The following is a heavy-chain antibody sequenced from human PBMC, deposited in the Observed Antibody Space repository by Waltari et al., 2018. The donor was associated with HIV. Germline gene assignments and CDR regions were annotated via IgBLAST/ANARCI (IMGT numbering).Heavy chain of an antibody. CDR3: ARDHGGGWLTS. J-gene: IGHJ5*02. CDR2: IKEDGSAK. Sequence: EVQLVESGGGLVQPVGSLRPSCEASGFSFSTDWLSWVRQAPGKGLEWVANIKEDGSAKQYADSVRGRFSISRDNPKNLLFLQMNSLRGDDTAVYYCARDHGGGWLTSWGQGTLVSVSS. V-gene: IGHV3-7*01. CDR1: GFSFSTDW. D-gene: IGHD3-16*01.